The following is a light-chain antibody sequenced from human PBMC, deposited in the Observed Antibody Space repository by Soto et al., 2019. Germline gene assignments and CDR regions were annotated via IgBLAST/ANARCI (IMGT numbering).Light chain of an antibody. CDR3: QQFGSSRT. J-gene: IGKJ1*01. CDR2: DAS. V-gene: IGKV3-20*01. CDR1: QSVSSGS. Sequence: EIVLTQSPGTLSLSPGERATLSCRASQSVSSGSLAWYQQKPGQAPRLLIYDASSRATGIPERFSGSGSGTDFTLTVSRLEPEDFAVYYCQQFGSSRTFGQGTKV.